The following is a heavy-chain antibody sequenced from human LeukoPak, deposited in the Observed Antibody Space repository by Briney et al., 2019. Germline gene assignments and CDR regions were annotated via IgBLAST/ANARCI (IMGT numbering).Heavy chain of an antibody. CDR1: GFTFDDYA. D-gene: IGHD6-19*01. CDR3: AKGPGSSGWYSFFDY. V-gene: IGHV3-9*01. J-gene: IGHJ4*02. CDR2: ISWNSGSI. Sequence: GRSLRLSCAASGFTFDDYAMHWVRQAPGKGLEWVSGISWNSGSIGYADSVKGRFTISRDNAKNSLYLQMNSLRAEDTALHYCAKGPGSSGWYSFFDYWGQGTLVTVSS.